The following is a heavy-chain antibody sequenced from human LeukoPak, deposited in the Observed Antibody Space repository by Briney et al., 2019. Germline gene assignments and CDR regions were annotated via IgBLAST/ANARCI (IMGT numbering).Heavy chain of an antibody. D-gene: IGHD3-16*01. CDR1: GGSISSGSYY. CDR3: ARSEINDYNRY. Sequence: PSETLSLTCTVSGGSISSGSYYWSCIRQPAGKGLEWIGRIYTSGSTNYNPSLKSRVTISVDTSKNQFSLKLSSVTAAATAIYYCARSEINDYNRYWGQGILVTVSS. J-gene: IGHJ4*02. V-gene: IGHV4-61*02. CDR2: IYTSGST.